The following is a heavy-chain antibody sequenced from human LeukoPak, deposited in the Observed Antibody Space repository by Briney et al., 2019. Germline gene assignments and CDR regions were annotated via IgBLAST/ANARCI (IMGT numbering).Heavy chain of an antibody. D-gene: IGHD4-11*01. CDR1: GASISSSTDY. CDR3: ARGAGGFSNYNWFDP. CDR2: IYYSGST. Sequence: SETLSLTCTVSGASISSSTDYWGWIRQPPGKGLEWIANIYYSGSTYYNPSLKSRVTISEDTSKNQLSLKLGSVTAADTAVYYCARGAGGFSNYNWFDPWGQGTLVTVSS. J-gene: IGHJ5*02. V-gene: IGHV4-39*07.